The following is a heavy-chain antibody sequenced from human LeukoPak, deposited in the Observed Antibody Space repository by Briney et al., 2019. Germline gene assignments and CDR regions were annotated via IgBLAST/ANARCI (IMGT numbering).Heavy chain of an antibody. CDR2: IYYSGST. V-gene: IGHV4-59*11. CDR3: ARWTFKDGLDV. J-gene: IGHJ6*02. D-gene: IGHD3/OR15-3a*01. CDR1: GGTISSLY. Sequence: PSETLSLTCTASGGTISSLYWCWIRQPPGKGLEWIGYIYYSGSTNYNPSLKSRVTISVDTSTNQFSLKLTSVAAADTAVYYCARWTFKDGLDVWGQGTTVTVSS.